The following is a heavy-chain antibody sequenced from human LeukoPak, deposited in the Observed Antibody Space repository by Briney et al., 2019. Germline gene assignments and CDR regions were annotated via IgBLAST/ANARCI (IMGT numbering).Heavy chain of an antibody. D-gene: IGHD1-26*01. CDR1: GGTFSSYA. J-gene: IGHJ6*02. V-gene: IGHV1-69*01. CDR2: IIPIFGTA. Sequence: SVKVSCKASGGTFSSYAISWVRQAPGQGLEWMGGIIPIFGTANYAQKFQGRVTITADESTSTAYMELSSLRSEDTAVYYCARDETRGGSYFYYYYGMDVWGQGTTVTVSS. CDR3: ARDETRGGSYFYYYYGMDV.